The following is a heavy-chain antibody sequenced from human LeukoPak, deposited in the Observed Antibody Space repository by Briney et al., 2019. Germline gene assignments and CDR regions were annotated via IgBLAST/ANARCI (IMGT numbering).Heavy chain of an antibody. CDR2: IYYSGST. J-gene: IGHJ4*02. V-gene: IGHV4-61*01. D-gene: IGHD1-26*01. Sequence: SETLSLTCTVSGGSISSSSYYWSWIRQPPGKGLEWIGYIYYSGSTNYNPSLKSRVTISVDTSKNQFSLKLSSVTAADTAVYYCARVYHSGSYFPTQRQSFDYWGQGTLVTVSS. CDR1: GGSISSSSYY. CDR3: ARVYHSGSYFPTQRQSFDY.